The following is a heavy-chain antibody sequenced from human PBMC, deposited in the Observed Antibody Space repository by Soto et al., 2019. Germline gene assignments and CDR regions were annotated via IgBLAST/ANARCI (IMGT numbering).Heavy chain of an antibody. CDR2: ISSSSSYI. V-gene: IGHV3-21*01. CDR3: ARGANYYDSSGYCGY. D-gene: IGHD3-22*01. CDR1: GFTFSSYS. Sequence: LRLSCAASGFTFSSYSMNWVRQAPGKGLEWVSSISSSSSYIYYADSVKGRFTISRDNAKNSLYLQMNSLRAEDTAVYYCARGANYYDSSGYCGYWGQGTLVTVSS. J-gene: IGHJ4*02.